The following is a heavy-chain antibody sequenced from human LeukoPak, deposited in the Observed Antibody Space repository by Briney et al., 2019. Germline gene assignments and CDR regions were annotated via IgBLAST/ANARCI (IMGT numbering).Heavy chain of an antibody. CDR3: ARRVYTSSWYFDY. D-gene: IGHD6-13*01. Sequence: SETLSLTCAVSGYSISSGYYWGWIRQPPGKGLEWIGSIFHSGITYYNPSLKSRLTISVDTSKNQFSLKLSSVTAADTSVYYCARRVYTSSWYFDYWGERTLVTVSS. V-gene: IGHV4-38-2*01. J-gene: IGHJ4*02. CDR1: GYSISSGYY. CDR2: IFHSGIT.